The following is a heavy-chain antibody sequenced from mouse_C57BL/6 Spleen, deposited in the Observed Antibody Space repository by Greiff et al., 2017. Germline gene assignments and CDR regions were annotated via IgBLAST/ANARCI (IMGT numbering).Heavy chain of an antibody. J-gene: IGHJ1*03. V-gene: IGHV14-2*01. CDR2: IDPGNGET. CDR1: GFNIKDYY. CDR3: AGRDYDGYDGGYFDV. D-gene: IGHD2-3*01. Sequence: VQLQQSGAELVKPGASVKLSCTASGFNIKDYYMHWVKQRTEQGLEWIGRIDPGNGETKYAPKFQGKATITADTSSNTAYLQLSSLTSEDTAVYYCAGRDYDGYDGGYFDVWGTGTTVTVSS.